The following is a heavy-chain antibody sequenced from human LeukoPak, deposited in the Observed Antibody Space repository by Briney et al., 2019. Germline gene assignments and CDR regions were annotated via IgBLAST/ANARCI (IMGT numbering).Heavy chain of an antibody. CDR2: ILTSGTT. D-gene: IGHD3-22*01. CDR1: NGSISSYH. V-gene: IGHV4-4*09. J-gene: IGHJ4*02. Sequence: SETLSLTCTVSNGSISSYHWSWVRQPPGKGLEWIGYILTSGTTNYNPSLKSRVSMSVDTSKNQFSLKLNSVTAADTAIYYCAKDLPGKGEFYYDSTYMDWGQGTLVTVSS. CDR3: AKDLPGKGEFYYDSTYMD.